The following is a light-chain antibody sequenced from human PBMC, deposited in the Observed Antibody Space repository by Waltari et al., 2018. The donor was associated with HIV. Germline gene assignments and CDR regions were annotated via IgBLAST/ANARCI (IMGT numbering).Light chain of an antibody. CDR2: DVN. CDR3: CSYAGSYTLGV. Sequence: QSALTQPRSVSGSPGQSVTISCTGTSSDVGDYNYVSWYQQHPGKAPKLIIYDVNKRPSGVPDRFSGSKSGNTASLTISGLQADDEADYYCCSYAGSYTLGVFGTGTKVTVL. CDR1: SSDVGDYNY. J-gene: IGLJ1*01. V-gene: IGLV2-11*01.